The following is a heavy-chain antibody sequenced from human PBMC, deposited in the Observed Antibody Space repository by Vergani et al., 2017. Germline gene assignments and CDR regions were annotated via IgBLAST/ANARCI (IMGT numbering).Heavy chain of an antibody. J-gene: IGHJ5*01. CDR2: ISWNSNGI. CDR3: VRTEXCTGIACNTRFDS. V-gene: IGHV3-9*02. CDR1: GFTSAGYA. D-gene: IGHD2-8*02. Sequence: EVQLEESGGGLVLPGRSLRLSCVASGFTSAGYAMHWVRQAPGKGLEWVSGISWNSNGIGYADSVKGRFTISRDNAKNSLYLQMNNLRADDAGVYYCVRTEXCTGIACNTRFDSWGQGALVTVSS.